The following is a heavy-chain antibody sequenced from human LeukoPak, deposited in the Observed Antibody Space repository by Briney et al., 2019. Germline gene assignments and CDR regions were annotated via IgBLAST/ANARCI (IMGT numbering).Heavy chain of an antibody. CDR3: ASKVGTLYFDY. Sequence: KPSETLCLTCAVYGGSFSGYYWSWIRQPPGKGLEWIGEINHSGSTNYNPSLKSRVTISVDTSKNQFSLKLSSVTAADTAVYYCASKVGTLYFDYWGQGTLVTVSS. CDR1: GGSFSGYY. J-gene: IGHJ4*02. V-gene: IGHV4-34*01. CDR2: INHSGST. D-gene: IGHD1-26*01.